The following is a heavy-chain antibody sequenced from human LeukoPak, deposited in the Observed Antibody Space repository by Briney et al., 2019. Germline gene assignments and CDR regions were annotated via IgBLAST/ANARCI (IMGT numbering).Heavy chain of an antibody. J-gene: IGHJ6*03. CDR3: TRDAGGYNNLYYMDV. V-gene: IGHV3-7*01. CDR2: IKQDGSEN. CDR1: EFTLRSYW. D-gene: IGHD1-14*01. Sequence: GGSLRLSCAASEFTLRSYWVEWVRQAPGKGLEWVANIKQDGSENYYVDSVKGRFTISRDNARNSVYLQMNSLRAEDTAVYYCTRDAGGYNNLYYMDVWGKGTAVIVSS.